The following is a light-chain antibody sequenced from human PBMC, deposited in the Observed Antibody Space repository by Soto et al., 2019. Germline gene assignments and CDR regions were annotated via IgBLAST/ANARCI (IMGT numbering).Light chain of an antibody. V-gene: IGKV1-5*03. J-gene: IGKJ1*01. CDR1: QTISSW. CDR2: KAS. Sequence: DIQMTQSPSPLSVSVGDRVTITCGASQTISSWLAWYQQKPGKAPKLLIYKASTLKSGVPSRFSGSGSGTEFTLTISSLQPDDFATYYCQHYNSYSEAFGQGTRWIS. CDR3: QHYNSYSEA.